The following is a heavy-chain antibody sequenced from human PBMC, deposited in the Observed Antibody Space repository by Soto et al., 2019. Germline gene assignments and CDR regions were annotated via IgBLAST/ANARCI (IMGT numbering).Heavy chain of an antibody. J-gene: IGHJ4*02. V-gene: IGHV3-23*01. CDR2: VNGNGGST. CDR3: RAYTYGQGVDY. Sequence: GGSLRLSCVASGFTFSAYDMNWVRQAPGKGLEWVSLVNGNGGSTYYADSVKGRFTISRDDSKNTVYLQMNSLRAEDTAVYDCRAYTYGQGVDYWGQGTMVTVSS. D-gene: IGHD5-18*01. CDR1: GFTFSAYD.